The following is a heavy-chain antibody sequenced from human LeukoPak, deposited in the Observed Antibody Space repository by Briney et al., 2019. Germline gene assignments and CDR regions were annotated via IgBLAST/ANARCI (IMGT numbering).Heavy chain of an antibody. CDR2: ISYDGGNK. D-gene: IGHD3-3*01. CDR3: AKDGAIFGVVITTYYFDY. J-gene: IGHJ4*02. V-gene: IGHV3-30-3*01. CDR1: GFTFGSHF. Sequence: GRSLRLSCAAAGFTFGSHFMHWVRQAPGKGLEWVAVISYDGGNKYYADSVKGRFTISRDNSKNTLYLQMNSLIGEDTAVYYCAKDGAIFGVVITTYYFDYWGQGTLVTVSS.